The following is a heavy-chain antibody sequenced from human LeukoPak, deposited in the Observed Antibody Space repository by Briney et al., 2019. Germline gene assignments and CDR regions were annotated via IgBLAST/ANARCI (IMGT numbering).Heavy chain of an antibody. CDR2: IGAAGDT. J-gene: IGHJ6*03. D-gene: IGHD4-11*01. V-gene: IGHV3-13*01. CDR1: GFTFSNYD. Sequence: GGSLRLSCGASGFTFSNYDMYWVRQPTGKGLEWVSAIGAAGDTYYPGSVKGRFTISRENAKNSLYLQMNSLRAEDTAVYYCARVALLSSYDYSNYRVYYYYYMDVWGKGTTVTVSS. CDR3: ARVALLSSYDYSNYRVYYYYYMDV.